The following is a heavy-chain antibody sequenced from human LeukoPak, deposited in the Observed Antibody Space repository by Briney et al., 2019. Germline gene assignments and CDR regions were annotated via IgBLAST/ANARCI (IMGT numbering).Heavy chain of an antibody. V-gene: IGHV4-59*08. Sequence: PSETLSLTCTVSGGSISSYYWSWIRQPPGKGLEWIGYIYYSGSTNYNPSLKSRVTISVDTSKNQFSLKLSSVTAADTAVYYCAFGTSGYYFAFDIWGQGTMVTVSS. CDR2: IYYSGST. CDR1: GGSISSYY. CDR3: AFGTSGYYFAFDI. J-gene: IGHJ3*02. D-gene: IGHD3-22*01.